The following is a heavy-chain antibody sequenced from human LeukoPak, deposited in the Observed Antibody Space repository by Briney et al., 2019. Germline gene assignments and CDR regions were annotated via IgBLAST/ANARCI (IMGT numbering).Heavy chain of an antibody. Sequence: SETLSLTCAVYGGSFSGYYWSWIRQPPGKGLEWIGEINHSGSTNYNPSLKSRDTISVDTSKNQFSLKLSSLTAADTAMYYCARGVTTGNVGRGFFDQWGQGALVTVSS. CDR3: ARGVTTGNVGRGFFDQ. D-gene: IGHD1-1*01. V-gene: IGHV4-34*01. CDR2: INHSGST. J-gene: IGHJ4*02. CDR1: GGSFSGYY.